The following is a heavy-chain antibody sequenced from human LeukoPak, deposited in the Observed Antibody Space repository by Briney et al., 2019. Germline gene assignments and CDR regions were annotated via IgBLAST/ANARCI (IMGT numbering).Heavy chain of an antibody. D-gene: IGHD2-15*01. V-gene: IGHV4-39*01. Sequence: PSETLSLTCTVSGVSMRSRTYYWGWIRQPPGKGLEWIGSIFYSGSTYYNPSLRSRVTISVDTSNNQFSLKLNSVTAADTAIYYCVTPSGGYQGLYYYYMDVWGKGTTVTVSS. CDR1: GVSMRSRTYY. CDR2: IFYSGST. CDR3: VTPSGGYQGLYYYYMDV. J-gene: IGHJ6*03.